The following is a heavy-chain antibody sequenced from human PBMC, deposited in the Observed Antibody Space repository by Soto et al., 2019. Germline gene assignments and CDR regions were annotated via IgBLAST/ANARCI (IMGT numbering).Heavy chain of an antibody. D-gene: IGHD4-17*01. V-gene: IGHV3-23*01. CDR3: AKGGEDYGGSYYFDS. J-gene: IGHJ4*02. CDR1: GFTFSSYA. Sequence: GGSLRLSCAASGFTFSSYAMSWVRQAPGKGLEWVSAISGSGGSTYYAEAVKGRLTIFREDYKKTLHLQKNRLRTEDTTVYYCAKGGEDYGGSYYFDSWGQGTLVTVSS. CDR2: ISGSGGST.